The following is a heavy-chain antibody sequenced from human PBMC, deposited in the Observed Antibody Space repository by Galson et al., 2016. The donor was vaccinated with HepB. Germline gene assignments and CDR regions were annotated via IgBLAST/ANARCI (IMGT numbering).Heavy chain of an antibody. CDR3: GRFMSGVDD. Sequence: SLRLSCAASGFTFSSYTMNWVRQAPGKGLEWVSYISSSRSSIYYADSVKGRFTISRDNTKNSLFLRMNSLRAEDTAVYFCGRFMSGVDDWGQGALVTVSS. CDR2: ISSSRSSI. CDR1: GFTFSSYT. V-gene: IGHV3-48*01. D-gene: IGHD3-10*02. J-gene: IGHJ4*02.